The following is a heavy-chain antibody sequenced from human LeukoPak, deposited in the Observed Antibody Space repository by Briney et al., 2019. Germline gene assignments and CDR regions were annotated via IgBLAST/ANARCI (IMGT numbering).Heavy chain of an antibody. J-gene: IGHJ6*03. CDR1: GGSISSGSYY. V-gene: IGHV4-61*02. Sequence: PSETLSLTCTVSGGSISSGSYYWSWIRQPAGKGLEWIGRIDTSGSTNYNPSLKSRVTISVDTSKNQFSLKLSSVTAADTAVYYCARGQWELPRFTTLVYYYMDVWGKGTTVTVSS. CDR3: ARGQWELPRFTTLVYYYMDV. CDR2: IDTSGST. D-gene: IGHD1-26*01.